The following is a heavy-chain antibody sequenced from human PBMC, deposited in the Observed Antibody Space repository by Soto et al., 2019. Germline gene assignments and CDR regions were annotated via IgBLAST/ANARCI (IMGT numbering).Heavy chain of an antibody. D-gene: IGHD3-16*01. CDR1: GGSLSYRY. J-gene: IGHJ6*03. CDR3: ARTIDYGYMDV. V-gene: IGHV4-59*11. CDR2: IYYSGST. Sequence: QVQLQESGPGLVNPSETLSLTCIVSGGSLSYRYWSWIRQPPGKELEWIAYIYYSGSTNYSPSLRNRLTVSVDTAKNQFPLKLTSVTAADTATYYCARTIDYGYMDVWGKGTTVTVSS.